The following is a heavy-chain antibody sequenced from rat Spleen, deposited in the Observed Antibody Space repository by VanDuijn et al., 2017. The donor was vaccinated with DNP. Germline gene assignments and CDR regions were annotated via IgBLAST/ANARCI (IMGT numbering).Heavy chain of an antibody. Sequence: EVQLQGSGPGLVKPSQSLSLTCSVTGYSITTNYWGWVRKFPGNKMEYIGHISFSGSTNYNPSLKSQISITRDTSKNQFFLHLNSVTTEDTATYYCARWVWYFDYWGQGVMVTVSS. CDR3: ARWVWYFDY. CDR1: GYSITTNY. V-gene: IGHV3-1*01. J-gene: IGHJ2*01. CDR2: ISFSGST.